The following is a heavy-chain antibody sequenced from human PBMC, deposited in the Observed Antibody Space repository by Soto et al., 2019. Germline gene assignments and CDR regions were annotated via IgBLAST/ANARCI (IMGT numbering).Heavy chain of an antibody. J-gene: IGHJ4*02. V-gene: IGHV4-34*01. CDR2: INHSGST. D-gene: IGHD5-18*01. CDR1: GGSFSGYY. CDR3: ARRGMDTAMVHFDY. Sequence: QVQLQQWGAGLLKPSETLSLTCAVYGGSFSGYYWSWIRQSPGKGLEWIGEINHSGSTNYNPSLKSRVTISVDTSKNQFSLKLSSVTAADTAVYYCARRGMDTAMVHFDYWGQGTLVTVSS.